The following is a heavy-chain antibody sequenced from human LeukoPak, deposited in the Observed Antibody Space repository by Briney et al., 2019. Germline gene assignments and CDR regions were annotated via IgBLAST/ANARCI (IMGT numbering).Heavy chain of an antibody. CDR2: MKEDRSEK. J-gene: IGHJ4*02. CDR3: ARDRGYSNFDY. D-gene: IGHD4-11*01. CDR1: GFTFSNYW. Sequence: GGSLRLSCAASGFTFSNYWMSWVRQAPGKGLEWVANMKEDRSEKNYVDSVKGRFTISRDNAQGSVYLLMNSLRAEDTAAYYCARDRGYSNFDYWGQGTLVTVSS. V-gene: IGHV3-7*01.